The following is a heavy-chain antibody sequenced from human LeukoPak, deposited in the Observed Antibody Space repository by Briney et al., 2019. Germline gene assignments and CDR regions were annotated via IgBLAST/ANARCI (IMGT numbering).Heavy chain of an antibody. J-gene: IGHJ4*02. CDR1: GYTFTSNY. D-gene: IGHD3-10*01. CDR2: INTNNGGT. Sequence: ASVKVSCKTFGYTFTSNYMQWVRQAPGQGLEWVGWINTNNGGTYYAEKFQGRVTMTRDTSAYTVYMELDRLRYDDTAVYFCARDLKDDGFGAEGSLDFWGQGTLVTVSS. CDR3: ARDLKDDGFGAEGSLDF. V-gene: IGHV1-2*02.